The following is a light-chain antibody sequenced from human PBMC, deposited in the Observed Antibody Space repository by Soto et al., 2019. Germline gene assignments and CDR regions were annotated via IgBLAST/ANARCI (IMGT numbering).Light chain of an antibody. CDR1: NTNIGAGYD. CDR3: QSYDSSLSAYV. V-gene: IGLV1-40*01. CDR2: GNS. J-gene: IGLJ1*01. Sequence: QSVLTQPPSVSGAPGQRVTISCTGSNTNIGAGYDVHWYQQLPGTVPKLLIYGNSNRPSGVPDRFSDSKSGTSASLAITGLQAEDEADYYFQSYDSSLSAYVFGTGTKVTVL.